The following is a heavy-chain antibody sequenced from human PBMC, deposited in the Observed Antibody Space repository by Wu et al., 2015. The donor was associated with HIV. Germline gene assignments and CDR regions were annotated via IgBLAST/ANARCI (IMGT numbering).Heavy chain of an antibody. J-gene: IGHJ4*02. CDR3: ARVRYDSSGAFDY. V-gene: IGHV1-69*13. CDR2: IIPIFGTA. Sequence: QVQLLQSGAEVKNPGSSVRVSCKASGATFTSYALSWVRQAPGQGLEWMGRIIPIFGTANYAQKFQGRVTITADEATSTAYMDLRRLRSEDTAVYYCARVRYDSSGAFDYWGQGTLVTVSS. CDR1: GATFTSYA. D-gene: IGHD3-22*01.